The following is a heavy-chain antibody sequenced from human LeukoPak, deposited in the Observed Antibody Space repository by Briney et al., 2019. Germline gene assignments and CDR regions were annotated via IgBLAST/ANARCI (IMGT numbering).Heavy chain of an antibody. Sequence: SETLSLTCTVSGGSISSSSYYWGWIRQPPGKGLEWIGSIYYSGSTYYNPSLKSRVTISVDTSKNQFSLKLSSVTAADTAVYYCAGLAEARVWAVATLDYYYYYMDVWGKGTTVTVPS. D-gene: IGHD5-12*01. CDR1: GGSISSSSYY. J-gene: IGHJ6*03. CDR3: AGLAEARVWAVATLDYYYYYMDV. V-gene: IGHV4-39*01. CDR2: IYYSGST.